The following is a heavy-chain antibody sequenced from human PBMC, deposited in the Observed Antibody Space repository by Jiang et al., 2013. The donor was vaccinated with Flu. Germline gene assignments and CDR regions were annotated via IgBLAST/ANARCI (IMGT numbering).Heavy chain of an antibody. CDR1: GYTFTTYP. V-gene: IGHV7-4-1*01. D-gene: IGHD2-15*01. CDR3: ARAGYCSDGTCYSRFDP. Sequence: QSGSELKKPGASVTISCRASGYTFTTYPMNWVRQAPGQGLEWIGWINTNTGSPSYAPGFAGRFVFSVDASANTAYLQIATLQTDDTATYFCARAGYCSDGTCYSRFDP. CDR2: INTNTGSP. J-gene: IGHJ5*02.